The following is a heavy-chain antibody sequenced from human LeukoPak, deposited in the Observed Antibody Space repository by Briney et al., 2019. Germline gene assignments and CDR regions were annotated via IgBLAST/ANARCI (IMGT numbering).Heavy chain of an antibody. Sequence: PGGSLRLSCAASGITFSNAWLTWVRQPPGKGLEWVGRIYRSSNGETTDYGAPVKGRFTISTDDSKNTLYLQMNSPNTEDTAVYYCTTYSSGSCPFWGQGTLVTVSS. V-gene: IGHV3-15*01. CDR3: TTYSSGSCPF. J-gene: IGHJ4*02. D-gene: IGHD6-19*01. CDR2: IYRSSNGETT. CDR1: GITFSNAW.